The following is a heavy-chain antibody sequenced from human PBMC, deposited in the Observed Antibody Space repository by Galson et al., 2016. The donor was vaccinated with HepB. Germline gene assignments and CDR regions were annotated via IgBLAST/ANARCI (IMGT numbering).Heavy chain of an antibody. V-gene: IGHV3-23*01. CDR2: ISGGGITT. D-gene: IGHD2-21*02. CDR3: ARLLGGYIDY. CDR1: GFTLSNYA. J-gene: IGHJ4*02. Sequence: SLRLSCAASGFTLSNYAMSWVRQAPGKGLEWVSDISGGGITTYYADSVKGRFTISRDNSKKTVYLQMSSLRAEDTAVYYCARLLGGYIDYWGQGTLVTVSS.